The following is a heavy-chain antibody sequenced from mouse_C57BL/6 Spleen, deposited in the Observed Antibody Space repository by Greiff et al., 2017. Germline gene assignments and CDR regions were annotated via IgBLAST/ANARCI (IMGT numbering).Heavy chain of an antibody. CDR2: IHPNGGST. V-gene: IGHV1-64*01. D-gene: IGHD2-4*01. J-gene: IGHJ2*01. CDR3: ARIYYDYDFDY. Sequence: VQLQQPGAELVRPGSSVKLSCKASGYTFTSYWMHWVKQRPGQGLEWIGMIHPNGGSTNYNEKFKSKATLTVDKSSSTAYMQLSSLTSEDSAVYYCARIYYDYDFDYWGQGTTLTVSS. CDR1: GYTFTSYW.